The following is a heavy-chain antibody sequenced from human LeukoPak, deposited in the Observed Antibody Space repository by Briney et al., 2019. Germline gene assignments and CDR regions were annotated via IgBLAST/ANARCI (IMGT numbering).Heavy chain of an antibody. CDR1: GFAFSVYA. D-gene: IGHD6-19*01. J-gene: IGHJ5*01. Sequence: GGSLRLSCSASGFAFSVYAMSWLRQPPGKGLEWVSTINANSGTTSYAASVRGRFTISRGNSKNTLYLQLNTLRADDTATYYCAKPISGGLAVTADWFHPWGQGTLVVVSS. CDR2: INANSGTT. V-gene: IGHV3-23*01. CDR3: AKPISGGLAVTADWFHP.